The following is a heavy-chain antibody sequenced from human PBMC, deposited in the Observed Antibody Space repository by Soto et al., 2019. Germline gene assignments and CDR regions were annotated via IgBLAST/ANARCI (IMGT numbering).Heavy chain of an antibody. D-gene: IGHD1-26*01. Sequence: QVQLVQSGAEVKKPGSSVKVSCKASGGTFSSYTISWVRQAPGQGLEWMGRIIPILGIANYAQKFQGRVTITADKSTSTAYMELSSLRSEDTAVYYCATGPTGAWELLDYWGQGTLVTVSS. CDR1: GGTFSSYT. V-gene: IGHV1-69*02. CDR2: IIPILGIA. CDR3: ATGPTGAWELLDY. J-gene: IGHJ4*02.